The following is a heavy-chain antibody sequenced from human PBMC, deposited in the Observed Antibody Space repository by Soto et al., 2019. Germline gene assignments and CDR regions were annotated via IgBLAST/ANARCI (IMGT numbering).Heavy chain of an antibody. CDR2: IYRSGRT. CDR3: ARDLNWNPSWFDP. Sequence: PSETLSLTCTVSGDSITSYYWSWIRQPPGKGLEWIGNIYRSGRTNYNPSLKSRDTMSLNTSKNQFSLRLSSVTVADTALYYCARDLNWNPSWFDPWGQGILVTVSS. CDR1: GDSITSYY. J-gene: IGHJ5*02. D-gene: IGHD1-1*01. V-gene: IGHV4-59*01.